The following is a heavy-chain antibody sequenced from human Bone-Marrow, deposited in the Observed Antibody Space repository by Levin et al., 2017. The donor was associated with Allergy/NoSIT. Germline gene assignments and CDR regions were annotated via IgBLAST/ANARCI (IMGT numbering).Heavy chain of an antibody. V-gene: IGHV4-31*03. J-gene: IGHJ1*01. CDR1: GGSVSSGSYY. CDR2: IFYGGNT. D-gene: IGHD2-8*02. Sequence: NPSETLSLTCTVSGGSVSSGSYYWTWIRQHPGKGLEWIGYIFYGGNTYYTPSLKSRLTISVDTSKNQFFLRMTSVTAADTAIYYCARGPRTGGPSQTVQHWGPGTLVTVSS. CDR3: ARGPRTGGPSQTVQH.